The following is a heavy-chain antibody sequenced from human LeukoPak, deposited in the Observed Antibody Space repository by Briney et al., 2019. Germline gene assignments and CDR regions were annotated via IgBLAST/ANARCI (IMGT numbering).Heavy chain of an antibody. CDR2: INPNSGGT. CDR3: ARLQTGLYSSSVVDY. J-gene: IGHJ4*02. Sequence: ASVKVSCKDSGYTFTGYYMHWVRQAPGQGLEWMGRINPNSGGTNYAQKFQGRVTMTRDTSISTAYMELSRLRSDDTAVYYCARLQTGLYSSSVVDYWGQGTLVTVSS. V-gene: IGHV1-2*06. D-gene: IGHD6-13*01. CDR1: GYTFTGYY.